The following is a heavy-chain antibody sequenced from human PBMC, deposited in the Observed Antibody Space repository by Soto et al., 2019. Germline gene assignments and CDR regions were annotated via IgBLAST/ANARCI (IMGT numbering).Heavy chain of an antibody. V-gene: IGHV4-4*02. D-gene: IGHD6-13*01. CDR3: PRDHRVRGSWGFDY. CDR1: GASTSTNDW. Sequence: QVQLQESGPGLVKPSETLSLTCAVSGASTSTNDWWTWVRQSPGRGLEWIGEIHHGGNTNYNPSLKSRVTISQDHSKAHFSLKLTSVTVADTPLYYCPRDHRVRGSWGFDYWGQGALVIVSS. CDR2: IHHGGNT. J-gene: IGHJ4*02.